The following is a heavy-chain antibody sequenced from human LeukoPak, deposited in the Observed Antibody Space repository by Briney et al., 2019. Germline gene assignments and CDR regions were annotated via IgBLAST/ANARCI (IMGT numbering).Heavy chain of an antibody. Sequence: SETLSLTCTVSGGSFSSGSYFWSWIRQSAGRGLEWIGRIDSSGNTNYNPSLKSRVTMSLDTSKNQFSLKLSSVTAADTAVYYCAREALPNGVWRVGWFDPWGQGTLVTVSS. D-gene: IGHD2-8*01. CDR1: GGSFSSGSYF. V-gene: IGHV4-61*02. CDR3: AREALPNGVWRVGWFDP. J-gene: IGHJ5*02. CDR2: IDSSGNT.